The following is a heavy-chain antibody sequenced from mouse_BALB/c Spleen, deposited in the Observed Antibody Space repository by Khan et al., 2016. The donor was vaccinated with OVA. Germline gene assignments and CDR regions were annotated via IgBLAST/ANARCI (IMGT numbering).Heavy chain of an antibody. Sequence: LQQPGSELVRPGASVKLSCKASGCTFTSYWMHWVKQRHGQGLEWIGNIYPGSGSTNYDEMFKSKGTLTVDTSSSTAYMHLSSLTSEDSAVYYCTRGGYYGKSLFAYWGQGTLVTVSA. D-gene: IGHD2-1*01. CDR3: TRGGYYGKSLFAY. J-gene: IGHJ3*01. V-gene: IGHV1S22*01. CDR1: GCTFTSYW. CDR2: IYPGSGST.